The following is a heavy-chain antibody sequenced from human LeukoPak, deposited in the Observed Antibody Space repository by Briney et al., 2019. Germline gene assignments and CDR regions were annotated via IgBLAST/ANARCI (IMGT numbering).Heavy chain of an antibody. CDR1: GGSISSYY. CDR3: ARHRFYERWSFDI. CDR2: IYYSGST. J-gene: IGHJ3*02. V-gene: IGHV4-59*08. Sequence: PSETLSLTCTVSGGSISSYYWSWIRQPPGKGLEWIGYIYYSGSTNYNPSLKSRVTISVDTSKNQFSLKLSSVTAADTAVYYCARHRFYERWSFDIWGQGTMVTVSS. D-gene: IGHD2/OR15-2a*01.